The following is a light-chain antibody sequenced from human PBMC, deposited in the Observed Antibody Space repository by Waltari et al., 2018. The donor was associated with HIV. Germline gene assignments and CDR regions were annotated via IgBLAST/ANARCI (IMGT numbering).Light chain of an antibody. V-gene: IGLV1-44*01. CDR1: SSNTGSNT. CDR3: ATWDDNLNGWV. Sequence: QSVLTQPPSASGTPGQSVTISCSGASSNTGSNTVNWYQQLPGTAPQLLIYSNNQRPSGVPDRFSGSKSGTSASLAISGLQSEDEADYYCATWDDNLNGWVFGGGTKLTVL. CDR2: SNN. J-gene: IGLJ3*02.